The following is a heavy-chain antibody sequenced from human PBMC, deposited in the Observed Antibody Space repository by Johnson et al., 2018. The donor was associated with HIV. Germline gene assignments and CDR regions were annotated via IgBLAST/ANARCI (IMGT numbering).Heavy chain of an antibody. V-gene: IGHV3-49*03. CDR2: IRSQAYGGTP. D-gene: IGHD3-10*01. CDR3: AKGREGIKAFDR. Sequence: VQLVESGGGLVQPGRSLRLSCTVSGITFGDYAMSWFRQAPGKGLEWVGFIRSQAYGGTPEYAASVKDRFTISRDDSKSLAYLQMDSVKIEDTAIYYCAKGREGIKAFDRWGQGTMVTVSS. J-gene: IGHJ3*01. CDR1: GITFGDYA.